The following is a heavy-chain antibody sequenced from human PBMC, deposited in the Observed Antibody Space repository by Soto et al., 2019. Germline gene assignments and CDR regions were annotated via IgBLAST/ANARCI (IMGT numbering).Heavy chain of an antibody. Sequence: EVQLVESGGGLVQPGGSLRLSCAASGFAFSRYAMNWVRQAPGRGLEWVSNVSRGGNLAYYADPVKGRFTISRDDARSSLFLQMNSLTVEDTAVYYCGRLEVIMFRGADRRVYDHWGQGTLVAVSS. CDR1: GFAFSRYA. CDR2: VSRGGNLA. D-gene: IGHD3-10*01. CDR3: GRLEVIMFRGADRRVYDH. J-gene: IGHJ5*02. V-gene: IGHV3-48*01.